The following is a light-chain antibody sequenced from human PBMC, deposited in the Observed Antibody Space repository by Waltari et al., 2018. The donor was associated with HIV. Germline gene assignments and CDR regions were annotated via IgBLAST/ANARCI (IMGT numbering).Light chain of an antibody. Sequence: SYVLTQPPSVSLAPGETARITCGGNNIEDRAVHWYRQKPGQAPVLVMLSDSDRPSWIPGRFSGSNSGNTATLTISRVEAEDEADYYCQIWDSHTEQGVFGGGTKVTVL. V-gene: IGLV3-21*04. CDR2: SDS. J-gene: IGLJ3*02. CDR3: QIWDSHTEQGV. CDR1: NIEDRA.